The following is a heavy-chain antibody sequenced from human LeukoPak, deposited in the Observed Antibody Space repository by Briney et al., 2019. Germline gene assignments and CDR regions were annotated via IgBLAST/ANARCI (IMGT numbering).Heavy chain of an antibody. CDR3: ARDRGGGGDFFRGPFGDAFDI. V-gene: IGHV3-53*05. D-gene: IGHD2-21*02. J-gene: IGHJ3*02. CDR1: GFTVSSNY. CDR2: IYSGGST. Sequence: GGSLRLSCAASGFTVSSNYMSWVRQAPGKGLEWVSVIYSGGSTYYADSVKGRFTISRDNSKNTLYLQMNSLRAEDTAVYYCARDRGGGGDFFRGPFGDAFDIWGQGTMVTVSS.